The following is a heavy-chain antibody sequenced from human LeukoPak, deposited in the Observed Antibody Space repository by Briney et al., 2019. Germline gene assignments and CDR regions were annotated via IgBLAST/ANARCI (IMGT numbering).Heavy chain of an antibody. J-gene: IGHJ6*02. Sequence: SETLSLTCTVSGGSISSYYWSWIRQPPGKRLEWIGYIYYSGSTNYNPSLKSRVTISVDTSKNQFSLKLSSVTAADTAVYYCARNLYGMDVWGQGTTVTVSS. CDR1: GGSISSYY. CDR3: ARNLYGMDV. V-gene: IGHV4-59*01. CDR2: IYYSGST.